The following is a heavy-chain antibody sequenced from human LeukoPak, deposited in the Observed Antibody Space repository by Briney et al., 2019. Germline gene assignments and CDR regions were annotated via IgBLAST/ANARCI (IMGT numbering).Heavy chain of an antibody. CDR3: ARVVVVGYSSGWYDY. Sequence: PSETLSLTCAVYGGPFSGYYWSWIRQPPGKGLEWIGEINHSGSTNYNPSLKSRVTISVDTSKNQFSLKLSSVTAADTAVYYCARVVVVGYSSGWYDYWGQGTLVTVSS. V-gene: IGHV4-34*01. J-gene: IGHJ4*02. CDR2: INHSGST. CDR1: GGPFSGYY. D-gene: IGHD6-19*01.